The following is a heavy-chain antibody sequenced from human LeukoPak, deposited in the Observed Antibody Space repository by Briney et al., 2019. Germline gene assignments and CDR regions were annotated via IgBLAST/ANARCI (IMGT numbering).Heavy chain of an antibody. D-gene: IGHD3-22*01. CDR3: ARDHTYYYDSSGYSLGFDY. J-gene: IGHJ4*02. V-gene: IGHV4-59*11. CDR1: GVSITSHF. Sequence: PSETLSLTCTVSGVSITSHFWSWIRQPPGKGLEWIAYVHYTGSTNYNPSLKSRVTISMDTSKNQFSLRLRSVTAADTAVYYCARDHTYYYDSSGYSLGFDYWGQGTLVTVSS. CDR2: VHYTGST.